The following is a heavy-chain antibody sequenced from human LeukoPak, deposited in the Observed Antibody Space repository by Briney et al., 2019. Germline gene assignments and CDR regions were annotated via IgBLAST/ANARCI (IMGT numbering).Heavy chain of an antibody. CDR2: IETTGST. CDR3: AVDDRGFDP. J-gene: IGHJ5*02. V-gene: IGHV4-4*07. D-gene: IGHD3-22*01. CDR1: GGSMICYY. Sequence: SETLSLTCTVSGGSMICYYWGWVRKSAGARLEWIGRIETTGSTNYNPSLKSRVTMSVDTSKNQFSLRLSSVTAADTAVYYCAVDDRGFDPWGQGTLVIVS.